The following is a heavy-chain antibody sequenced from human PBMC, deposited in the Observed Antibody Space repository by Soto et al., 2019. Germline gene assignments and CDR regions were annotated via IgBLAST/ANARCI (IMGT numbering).Heavy chain of an antibody. CDR1: GGSFSVYY. Sequence: PSETLSLTCAASGGSFSVYYWSWIRQPPGRGLEWIGEINHSGSTNYNPSLKSRVTISVDTSKNQFSLKLTSVTAADTAVYYCARDKITGLFDYWGQGTLVTVSS. D-gene: IGHD2-8*02. CDR2: INHSGST. V-gene: IGHV4-34*01. CDR3: ARDKITGLFDY. J-gene: IGHJ4*02.